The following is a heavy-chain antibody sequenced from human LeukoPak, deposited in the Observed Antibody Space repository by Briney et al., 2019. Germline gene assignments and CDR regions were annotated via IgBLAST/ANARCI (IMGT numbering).Heavy chain of an antibody. J-gene: IGHJ4*02. CDR2: ISSSSTYM. D-gene: IGHD6-19*01. Sequence: GGPLRLSCAASGFTFSSYSMNWVRQAPGKGLEWISSISSSSTYMYYADSVKGRFTISRDNAKDSLYLQMNSLSAEDTAIYYCVRGSSGWYREFDYWGQGTLVAVSS. CDR1: GFTFSSYS. CDR3: VRGSSGWYREFDY. V-gene: IGHV3-21*01.